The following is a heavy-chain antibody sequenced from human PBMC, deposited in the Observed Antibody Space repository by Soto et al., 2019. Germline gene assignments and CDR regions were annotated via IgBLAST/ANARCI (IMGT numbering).Heavy chain of an antibody. CDR3: ALSQRGSSTCWCPYFDQ. J-gene: IGHJ4*02. V-gene: IGHV2-5*02. Sequence: SGPTLVNPTQTLTLTCTFSGFSLSTSGVGVAWIRQPPGKALEWLALINWDDSKRFRPSLKSRLTITKDTSKNEVVLTMTNMDPADTAAYFCALSQRGSSTCWCPYFDQWGPGSMVTVSS. CDR2: INWDDSK. CDR1: GFSLSTSGVG. D-gene: IGHD2-2*01.